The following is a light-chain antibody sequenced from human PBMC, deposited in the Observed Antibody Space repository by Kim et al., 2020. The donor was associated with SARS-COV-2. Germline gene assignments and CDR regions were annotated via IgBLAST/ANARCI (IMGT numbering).Light chain of an antibody. CDR3: QQYDSTPWT. CDR1: QVINTC. CDR2: AAS. Sequence: ASVEHRVTISWQESQVINTCLAWLQQNPAKAPTALTYAASTLHCGVPSRFSGNGSGTAFTLTISSLQPEDFATYYCQQYDSTPWTFGHGTKVDIK. V-gene: IGKV1-27*01. J-gene: IGKJ1*01.